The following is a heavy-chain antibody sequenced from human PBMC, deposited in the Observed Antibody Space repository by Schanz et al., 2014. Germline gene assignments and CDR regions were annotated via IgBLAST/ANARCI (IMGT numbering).Heavy chain of an antibody. V-gene: IGHV3-23*01. CDR2: ISGSGVTI. J-gene: IGHJ4*02. D-gene: IGHD3-3*01. Sequence: EVQLLESGGGLVQPGGSLRLSCAGSGFTFSSYAMSWVRQTPGKGLEWVSVISGSGVTIYYADSVKGRFTISRDNSKNTLYLQMNSLRAEDTAVYYCARPIYDLWSGSFDYWGQGTLVTVSS. CDR3: ARPIYDLWSGSFDY. CDR1: GFTFSSYA.